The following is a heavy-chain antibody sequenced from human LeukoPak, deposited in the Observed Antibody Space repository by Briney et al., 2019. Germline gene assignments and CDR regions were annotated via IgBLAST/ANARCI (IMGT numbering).Heavy chain of an antibody. V-gene: IGHV4-59*01. CDR3: ARVEFVVVPAAISYWYFDL. J-gene: IGHJ2*01. D-gene: IGHD2-2*01. CDR2: IYYSGST. CDR1: GGSISSYY. Sequence: SETLSLTCTVSGGSISSYYWSWIRQPPGKGLEWIGYIYYSGSTNYNPSLKSRVTISVDTSKNQFSLKLSSVTAADTAVYYCARVEFVVVPAAISYWYFDLWGRGTLVTVSS.